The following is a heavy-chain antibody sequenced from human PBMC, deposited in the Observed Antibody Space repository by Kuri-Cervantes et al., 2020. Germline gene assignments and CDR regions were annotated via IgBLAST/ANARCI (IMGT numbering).Heavy chain of an antibody. CDR2: ISSSSSYI. J-gene: IGHJ3*02. CDR1: GFTFSSYS. Sequence: GESLKISCAASGFTFSSYSMNWVRQAPGKGLEWVSSISSSSSYIYYADSVKGRFTISRDNAKNSLYLQMNSLRAEDTAVYYCARAGHGGDAFDIWGQGTVVTVSS. V-gene: IGHV3-21*01. CDR3: ARAGHGGDAFDI.